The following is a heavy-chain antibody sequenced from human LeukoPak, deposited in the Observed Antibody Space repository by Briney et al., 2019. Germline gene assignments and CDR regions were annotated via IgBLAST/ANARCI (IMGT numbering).Heavy chain of an antibody. CDR2: MNPNSGNT. CDR1: GYTFTSYD. D-gene: IGHD5-24*01. Sequence: GASVKVSCKASGYTFTSYDINWVRQATGQGLEWMGWMNPNSGNTGYAQKFQGRVTMTRNTSISTAYMELSRLRSDDTAVYYCARLTRSGWLQSIKGRPFFDYWGQGTLVTVSS. CDR3: ARLTRSGWLQSIKGRPFFDY. V-gene: IGHV1-8*01. J-gene: IGHJ4*02.